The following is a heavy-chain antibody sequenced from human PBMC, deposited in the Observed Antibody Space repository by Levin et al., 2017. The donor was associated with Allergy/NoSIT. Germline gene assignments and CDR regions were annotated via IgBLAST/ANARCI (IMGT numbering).Heavy chain of an antibody. D-gene: IGHD1-26*01. J-gene: IGHJ4*02. CDR3: VRDRIGGSYYRNLDY. V-gene: IGHV1-18*01. CDR2: ISAYSGDT. CDR1: GYTFNSYG. Sequence: ASVKVSCKASGYTFNSYGISWVRQAPGQGLEWLGWISAYSGDTNYIQKLQGRVTMTTDTSTSTAFMELRALRSDDPAVYFFVRDRIGGSYYRNLDYWGQGTLVTVSS.